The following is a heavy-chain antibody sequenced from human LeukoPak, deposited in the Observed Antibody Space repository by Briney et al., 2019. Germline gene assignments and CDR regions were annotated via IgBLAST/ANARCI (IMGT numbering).Heavy chain of an antibody. Sequence: SVSPYYTPSLKSRVTISVDTSKNQFSLKLSSVTAADTAVYYCARGHHSIAARPSPYNWFDPWGQGTLVTVSS. V-gene: IGHV4-39*07. CDR3: ARGHHSIAARPSPYNWFDP. CDR2: SVSP. J-gene: IGHJ5*02. D-gene: IGHD6-6*01.